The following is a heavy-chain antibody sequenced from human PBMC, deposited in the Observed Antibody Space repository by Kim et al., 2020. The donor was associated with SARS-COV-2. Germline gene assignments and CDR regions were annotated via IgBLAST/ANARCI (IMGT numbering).Heavy chain of an antibody. D-gene: IGHD3-22*01. Sequence: ASVKVSCKASGYTFTSYGISWVRQAPGQGLEWMGWISAYNGNTNYAQKLQGRVTMTTDTSTSTAYMELRSLRSDDTAVYYCARGPRIVGYYSSGGDYWGQGTLVTVSS. CDR3: ARGPRIVGYYSSGGDY. CDR1: GYTFTSYG. CDR2: ISAYNGNT. V-gene: IGHV1-18*04. J-gene: IGHJ4*02.